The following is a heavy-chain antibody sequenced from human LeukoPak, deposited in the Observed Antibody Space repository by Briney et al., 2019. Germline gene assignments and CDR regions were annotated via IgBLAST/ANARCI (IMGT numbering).Heavy chain of an antibody. Sequence: GGSLRLSCAASGFTFSSYSMNWVRQAPGKGLEWVSYISSSSSTIYYADSVKGRFTISRDNSKNTLYLQMNSLRVEDTAVYYCATDSREGWGQGTLVTVSS. D-gene: IGHD6-6*01. CDR2: ISSSSSTI. V-gene: IGHV3-48*01. CDR1: GFTFSSYS. CDR3: ATDSREG. J-gene: IGHJ4*02.